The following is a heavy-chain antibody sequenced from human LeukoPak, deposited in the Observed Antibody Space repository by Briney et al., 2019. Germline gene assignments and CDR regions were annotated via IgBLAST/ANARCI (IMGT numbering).Heavy chain of an antibody. CDR2: INPNSGGT. D-gene: IGHD5-18*01. V-gene: IGHV1-2*02. Sequence: ASVKVSCKASGYTFTGYYMHWVRQAPGQGLEWMGWINPNSGGTNYAQKFQGRVTMTWDTSISTAYMELSRLRSDDTAVYYCARDHDTAMVNWGQGTLVTVSS. CDR1: GYTFTGYY. J-gene: IGHJ4*02. CDR3: ARDHDTAMVN.